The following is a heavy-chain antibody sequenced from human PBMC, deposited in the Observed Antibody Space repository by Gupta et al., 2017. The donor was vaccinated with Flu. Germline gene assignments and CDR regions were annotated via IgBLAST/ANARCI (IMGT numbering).Heavy chain of an antibody. CDR2: IWYDGSNK. V-gene: IGHV3-33*01. J-gene: IGHJ5*02. D-gene: IGHD2-2*01. Sequence: PGKGLEWVAVIWYDGSNKYYADSVKGRFTISRDNSKNTLYLQMNSLRAEDTAVYYCAVYCSSTSCYRGSSYPWGQGTLVTVSS. CDR3: AVYCSSTSCYRGSSYP.